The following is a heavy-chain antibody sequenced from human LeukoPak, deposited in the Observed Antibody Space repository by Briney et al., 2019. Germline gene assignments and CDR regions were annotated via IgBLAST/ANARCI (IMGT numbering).Heavy chain of an antibody. V-gene: IGHV3-48*04. CDR1: GFAFSSYS. J-gene: IGHJ4*02. D-gene: IGHD3-10*01. CDR2: ISSSSSTI. Sequence: PGGSLRLSCAASGFAFSSYSMNWVRQAPGKGLEWVSYISSSSSTIYYADSVKGRFTISRDNAKNSLYLQMNSLRAEDTAVYYCARAFTLIYGSGSSLDYWGQGTLATVSS. CDR3: ARAFTLIYGSGSSLDY.